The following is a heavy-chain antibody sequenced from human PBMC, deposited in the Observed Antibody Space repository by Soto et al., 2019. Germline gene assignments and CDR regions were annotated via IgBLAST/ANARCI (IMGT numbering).Heavy chain of an antibody. V-gene: IGHV3-30-3*01. CDR1: GFTFSSYA. Sequence: QVQLVESGGGVVQPGRSLRLSCAASGFTFSSYAMHWVRQAPGKGLEWVAVISYDGSNKYYADSVKGRFTISRDNSKNTLYLQMNSLRAEDTAVYYCARDRWELGWGQGTLVTVSS. CDR2: ISYDGSNK. J-gene: IGHJ4*02. CDR3: ARDRWELG. D-gene: IGHD1-26*01.